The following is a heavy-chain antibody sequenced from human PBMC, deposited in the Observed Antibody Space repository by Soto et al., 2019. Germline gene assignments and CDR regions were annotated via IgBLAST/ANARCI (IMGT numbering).Heavy chain of an antibody. D-gene: IGHD6-13*01. V-gene: IGHV4-34*01. J-gene: IGHJ4*02. CDR1: GGSFSGYY. CDR3: ARGSIAAAGDY. CDR2: INHSGST. Sequence: SETLSLTCAVSGGSFSGYYWSWIRQPPGKGLEWIGEINHSGSTNYNPSLKSRVTISVDTSKNQFSLKLSSVTAADTAVYYCARGSIAAAGDYWGQGTLVTVSS.